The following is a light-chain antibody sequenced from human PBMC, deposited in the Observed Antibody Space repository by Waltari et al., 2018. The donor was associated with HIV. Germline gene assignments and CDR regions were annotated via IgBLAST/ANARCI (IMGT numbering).Light chain of an antibody. CDR2: EVT. V-gene: IGLV2-8*01. CDR1: TSDFGVYNF. Sequence: QSALTPPPSASGSPGQSVTIPCPGTTSDFGVYNFTSWYQQHQGKAPQLMIFEVTKRPSGVPDRFSGSKSGNTASLTVSGLQAEDEAVYYCCSYAGSDVVFGGGTKLTVL. J-gene: IGLJ2*01. CDR3: CSYAGSDVV.